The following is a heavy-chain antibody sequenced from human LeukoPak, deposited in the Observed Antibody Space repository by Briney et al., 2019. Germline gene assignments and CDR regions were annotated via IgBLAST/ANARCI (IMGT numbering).Heavy chain of an antibody. CDR2: VDASDSG. V-gene: IGHV3-23*05. D-gene: IGHD4-17*01. CDR3: ARDSGDHHFDY. Sequence: PGGSLRLSCAASGFTFSAKAMSWVREAPGEGLEWVAVVDASDSGHYADSVKGRFTISRDNSKNTLFLQMTSLRAEDTALYYCARDSGDHHFDYWGQGTLVTVSS. J-gene: IGHJ4*02. CDR1: GFTFSAKA.